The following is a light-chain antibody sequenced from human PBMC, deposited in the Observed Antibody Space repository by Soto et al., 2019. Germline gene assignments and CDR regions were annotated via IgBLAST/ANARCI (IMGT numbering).Light chain of an antibody. CDR2: GAS. Sequence: EIVLTQSPGTLSLSPGERATLSCRASQGVSGSYLAWYQQKPGQAPRLLIYGASSRATGIPDRFSGSGSGTDFTLTISRLEPEDFAVYYCQQYNNWPLTFGGGTTVEIK. J-gene: IGKJ4*01. CDR3: QQYNNWPLT. CDR1: QGVSGSY. V-gene: IGKV3-20*01.